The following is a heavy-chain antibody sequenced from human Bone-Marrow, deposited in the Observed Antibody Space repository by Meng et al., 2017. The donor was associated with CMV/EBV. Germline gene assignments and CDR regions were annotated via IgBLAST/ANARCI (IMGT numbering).Heavy chain of an antibody. J-gene: IGHJ6*01. CDR3: ARGWGSTSCYTRCYYYYYGMAV. D-gene: IGHD2-2*02. CDR1: GGSFSGYY. CDR2: INHSGST. Sequence: SETLSLTCAVYGGSFSGYYWSWIRQPPGKGLEWIGEINHSGSTNYNPSLKSRVTISVDTSKNQFSLKLSSVTAADTAVYYCARGWGSTSCYTRCYYYYYGMAVWGQGPTVTGSS. V-gene: IGHV4-34*01.